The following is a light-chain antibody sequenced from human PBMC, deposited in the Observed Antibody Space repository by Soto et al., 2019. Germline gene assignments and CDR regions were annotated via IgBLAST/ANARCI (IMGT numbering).Light chain of an antibody. Sequence: EIVLTQSPGTLYFSPGERATLSCRASEFLSSSYLVWYQQKPGQAPRLLIYAASRRATGIPDRFSGSGSATEYTLTINTLVPEDFAVYYCQQQGTFGQGTKLDIK. J-gene: IGKJ2*01. CDR2: AAS. V-gene: IGKV3-20*01. CDR1: EFLSSSY. CDR3: QQQGT.